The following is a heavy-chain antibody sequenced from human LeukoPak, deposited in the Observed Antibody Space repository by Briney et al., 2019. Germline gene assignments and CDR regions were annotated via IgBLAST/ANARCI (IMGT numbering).Heavy chain of an antibody. V-gene: IGHV1-46*01. CDR2: INPSGGST. J-gene: IGHJ5*02. D-gene: IGHD2-2*01. CDR3: ARGGEYCSSTSCYAGKDNWFDP. CDR1: GYTFTSYY. Sequence: ASVKVSCKASGYTFTSYYMHWVRQAPGQGLEWMGIINPSGGSTSYAQKFQGRVTMTRDMSTSTVYMELSSLRSEDTAVYYCARGGEYCSSTSCYAGKDNWFDPWGQGTLVTVSS.